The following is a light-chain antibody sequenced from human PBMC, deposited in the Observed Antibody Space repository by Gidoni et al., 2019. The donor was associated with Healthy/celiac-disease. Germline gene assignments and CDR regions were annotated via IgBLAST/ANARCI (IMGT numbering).Light chain of an antibody. CDR2: LGS. J-gene: IGKJ1*01. V-gene: IGKV2-28*01. CDR1: PSLLHSNGYNY. Sequence: DIVMTQSPLSLPVTPGAPASISCRSSPSLLHSNGYNYLVWYLQKPGQSPQLLIYLGSNRASGVPDRFRGSGSGTDFTLKISRVEAEDVGVYYCMQALQTPRTFGQGTKVEIK. CDR3: MQALQTPRT.